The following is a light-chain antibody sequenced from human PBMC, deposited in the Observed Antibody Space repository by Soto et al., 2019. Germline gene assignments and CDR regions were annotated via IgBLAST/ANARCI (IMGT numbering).Light chain of an antibody. CDR2: DVT. Sequence: QSALTQPASVSGSPRQSITISCTGTSSDIGGYNYVSWYQQHPGKAPKLIIYDVTDRPSGVSNRFSGSKSGNTASLTISGLQAEDEADYYCSSYTSSSPLFGGGTKLTVL. CDR3: SSYTSSSPL. CDR1: SSDIGGYNY. J-gene: IGLJ2*01. V-gene: IGLV2-14*03.